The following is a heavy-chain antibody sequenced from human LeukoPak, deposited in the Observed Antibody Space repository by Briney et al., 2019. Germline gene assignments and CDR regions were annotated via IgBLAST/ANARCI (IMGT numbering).Heavy chain of an antibody. Sequence: ASVKVSCKASGYTFTGYYMHWVRQAPGQGLEWMGWMNPNSGNTGYAQKFQGRVTITRNTSISTAYMELSSLRSEDTAVYYCAREGYSSSSDAFDIWGQGTMVTASS. CDR2: MNPNSGNT. D-gene: IGHD6-13*01. CDR1: GYTFTGYY. J-gene: IGHJ3*02. CDR3: AREGYSSSSDAFDI. V-gene: IGHV1-8*03.